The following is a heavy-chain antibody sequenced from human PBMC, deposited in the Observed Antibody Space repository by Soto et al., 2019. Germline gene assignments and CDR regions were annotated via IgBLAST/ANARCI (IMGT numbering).Heavy chain of an antibody. J-gene: IGHJ3*02. CDR1: GYSFTSYW. Sequence: PGESLKISCKGSGYSFTSYWIGWVRQMPGKGLEWMGIIYPGDSDTRYSPSFQGQVTISADKSISTAYLQWSSLKASDTAMYYCASSKAAAAPYDAFDIWGQGTMVTVSS. CDR2: IYPGDSDT. D-gene: IGHD6-13*01. V-gene: IGHV5-51*01. CDR3: ASSKAAAAPYDAFDI.